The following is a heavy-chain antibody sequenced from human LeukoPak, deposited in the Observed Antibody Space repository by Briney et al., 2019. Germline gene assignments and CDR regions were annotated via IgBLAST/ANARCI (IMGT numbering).Heavy chain of an antibody. CDR3: AKKRPYDSSGYPTYFDY. CDR1: GFTFSSYG. D-gene: IGHD3-22*01. V-gene: IGHV3-30*18. Sequence: AGGSLRLSCAASGFTFSSYGMHWVRQAPGKGLEWVAVISYDGSNKYYADSVKGRFTISRDNSKNTLYLQMNSLRAEDTAVYYCAKKRPYDSSGYPTYFDYWGQGTLVTVSS. CDR2: ISYDGSNK. J-gene: IGHJ4*02.